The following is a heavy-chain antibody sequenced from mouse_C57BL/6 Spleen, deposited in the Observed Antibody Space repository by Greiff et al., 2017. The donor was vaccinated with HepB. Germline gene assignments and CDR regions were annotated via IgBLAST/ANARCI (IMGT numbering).Heavy chain of an antibody. CDR3: TGSFTTVGAMDY. D-gene: IGHD1-1*01. Sequence: EVKLMESGGGLVQPGGSMKLSCVASGFTFSNYWMNWVRQSPEKGLEWVAQIRLKSDNYATHYAESVKGRFTISRDDSKSSVYLQMNNLRAEDTGIYYCTGSFTTVGAMDYWGQGTSVTVSS. CDR1: GFTFSNYW. J-gene: IGHJ4*01. V-gene: IGHV6-3*01. CDR2: IRLKSDNYAT.